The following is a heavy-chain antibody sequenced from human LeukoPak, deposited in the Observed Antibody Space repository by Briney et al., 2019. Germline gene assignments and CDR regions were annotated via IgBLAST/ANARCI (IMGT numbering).Heavy chain of an antibody. D-gene: IGHD1-26*01. Sequence: GASVKVSCKASGDTFTDYYMHWVRQAPGQGPEWVGLINPNSGGTNYAQKFQGRVTMTRDTSITTAYMELSRLRSDDTALYYCAREPLVGATNFDFWGQGTLVTVSS. CDR1: GDTFTDYY. CDR2: INPNSGGT. V-gene: IGHV1-2*02. CDR3: AREPLVGATNFDF. J-gene: IGHJ4*02.